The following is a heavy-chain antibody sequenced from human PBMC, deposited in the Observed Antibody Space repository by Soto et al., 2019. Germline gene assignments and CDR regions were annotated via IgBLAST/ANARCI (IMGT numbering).Heavy chain of an antibody. CDR2: IASTGNDI. V-gene: IGHV3-48*02. J-gene: IGHJ4*02. CDR1: GFSFRDHS. Sequence: VQLMDSGGGLVYPGASLRLSCETSGFSFRDHSMNWVRQAPGQGLQWVSYIASTGNDIHYADSVKGRFTVSRDNAKNALFLPMNSLRDDDSAIYYCARLPKGSVVTGWGQGTLVTVSS. D-gene: IGHD2-21*02. CDR3: ARLPKGSVVTG.